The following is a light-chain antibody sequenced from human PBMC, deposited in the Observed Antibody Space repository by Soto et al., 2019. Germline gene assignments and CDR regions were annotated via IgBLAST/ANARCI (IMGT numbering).Light chain of an antibody. Sequence: DIQMTQSPSSLSASVGDRVTITCRASQSISSYLNWYQQKPGKAPKLLIYAASSLQSGVPSSFSGSGSGTDFTLTISRLQTEDFATYYCQQSYSTPQTFGQGTKVEIK. V-gene: IGKV1-39*01. CDR1: QSISSY. J-gene: IGKJ1*01. CDR2: AAS. CDR3: QQSYSTPQT.